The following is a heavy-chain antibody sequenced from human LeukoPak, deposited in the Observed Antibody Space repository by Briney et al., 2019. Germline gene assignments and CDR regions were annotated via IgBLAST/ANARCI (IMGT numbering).Heavy chain of an antibody. V-gene: IGHV4-59*11. CDR2: IHDTGST. CDR1: GGSLSSHY. CDR3: ARFSSGCSTSSCYLTY. J-gene: IGHJ4*02. D-gene: IGHD2-2*01. Sequence: PSETLSLTCSVSGGSLSSHYWSWIRQPPGKGLELIGHIHDTGSTFYNPSLRGRVTISLDTSNNQFPLKLTSMTAADTAVYYCARFSSGCSTSSCYLTYWGQGTLVTVS.